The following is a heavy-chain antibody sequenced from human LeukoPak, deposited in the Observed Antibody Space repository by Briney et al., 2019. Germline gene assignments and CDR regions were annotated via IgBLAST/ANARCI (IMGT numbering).Heavy chain of an antibody. Sequence: ASVKVSCKASGYTFTSYYMHWVRQAPGQGLEWMGWISGYNGNPNYAQKLQGRVTMTTDTSTSTAYMELRSLRSDDTAVYYCARDGAEVATISVYYYYMDVWGKGTTVTISS. J-gene: IGHJ6*03. CDR2: ISGYNGNP. CDR3: ARDGAEVATISVYYYYMDV. V-gene: IGHV1-18*04. D-gene: IGHD5-24*01. CDR1: GYTFTSYY.